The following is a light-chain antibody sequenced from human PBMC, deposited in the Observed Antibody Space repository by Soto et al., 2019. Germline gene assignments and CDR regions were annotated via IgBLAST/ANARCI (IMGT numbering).Light chain of an antibody. J-gene: IGLJ7*01. V-gene: IGLV4-69*01. CDR1: RGHSRYA. CDR3: QTWGTGIVV. CDR2: VNSDGSH. Sequence: QLVLTQSPSASASLGASVKLTCTLSRGHSRYAIAWHQQQPEKGPRYLMKVNSDGSHSKGDGIPDRFSGSSSGAERYLTISSLQSEDEADYYCQTWGTGIVVFGGGTQLTVL.